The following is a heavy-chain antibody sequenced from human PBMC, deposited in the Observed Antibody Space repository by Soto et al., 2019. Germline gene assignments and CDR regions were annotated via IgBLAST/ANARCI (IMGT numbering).Heavy chain of an antibody. J-gene: IGHJ4*02. CDR2: IWYDGSKK. Sequence: QVQLVESGGGVVQPGGSLRLSCAPSGFTFNNYGMHWVRQAPGKGLEWVALIWYDGSKKYYADSVKGRFTISRDNSKNTLYLQMNSLRVEDTAVYYCARDSARYSGSYYHDHWGQGTLVTVSS. V-gene: IGHV3-33*01. CDR1: GFTFNNYG. CDR3: ARDSARYSGSYYHDH. D-gene: IGHD1-26*01.